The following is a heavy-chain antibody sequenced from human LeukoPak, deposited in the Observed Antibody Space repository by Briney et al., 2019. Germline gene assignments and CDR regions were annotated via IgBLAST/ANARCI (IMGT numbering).Heavy chain of an antibody. Sequence: GGSLRLSCAASGFTFSSYGMHWVRQAPGKGLEWVAVIWYDGTNKYYADSVKGRFTISRDNSKNTLYLQMNSLRAEDTAVYYCARGARSVPNFNWFDPWGQGTLVTVSS. CDR1: GFTFSSYG. J-gene: IGHJ5*02. CDR2: IWYDGTNK. D-gene: IGHD1-1*01. CDR3: ARGARSVPNFNWFDP. V-gene: IGHV3-33*01.